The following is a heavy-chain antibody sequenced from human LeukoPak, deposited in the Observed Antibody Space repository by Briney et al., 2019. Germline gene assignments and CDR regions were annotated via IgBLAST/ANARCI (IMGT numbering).Heavy chain of an antibody. J-gene: IGHJ5*02. CDR3: ARSTYYYDTSSLRGRFDP. CDR2: IYYSGST. Sequence: NPSETLSLTCTVSGFSISSSSYYWDWIRQPPGKGLEWIGTIYYSGSTKYNPSLKSRVTISVDTSKNQFFLRLNTVTAADTAVYYCARSTYYYDTSSLRGRFDPWGQGTLVTVSS. CDR1: GFSISSSSYY. D-gene: IGHD3-22*01. V-gene: IGHV4-39*01.